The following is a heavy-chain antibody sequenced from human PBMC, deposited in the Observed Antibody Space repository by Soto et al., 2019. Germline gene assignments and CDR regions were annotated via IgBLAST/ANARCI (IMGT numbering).Heavy chain of an antibody. J-gene: IGHJ2*01. CDR2: ITGSGTST. CDR3: AKKGSPSGDNKSWYFDL. Sequence: EVQLLESGGGLVQVGGSLRLSCAASGILFSSYAMTWVRQAPGKGLEWISVITGSGTSTYYADSVKGRFTISRDNSKNTLYLQMNSLRVEDTALYYGAKKGSPSGDNKSWYFDLWGRGTLVTVSS. CDR1: GILFSSYA. V-gene: IGHV3-23*01. D-gene: IGHD1-26*01.